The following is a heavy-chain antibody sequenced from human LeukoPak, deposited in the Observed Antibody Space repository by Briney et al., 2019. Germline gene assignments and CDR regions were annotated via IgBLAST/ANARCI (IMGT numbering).Heavy chain of an antibody. Sequence: GGSLRLSCAASGFTFSSYAMSWVRQAPGKGLEWVSAISGSGGSTYYADSVKGRFTISRDNSKNTLYLQMNSLRAEDTAVYYCAKDLGYCSGGSCHAGYDAFDIWGQGTMVTVSS. J-gene: IGHJ3*02. CDR2: ISGSGGST. CDR1: GFTFSSYA. V-gene: IGHV3-23*01. D-gene: IGHD2-15*01. CDR3: AKDLGYCSGGSCHAGYDAFDI.